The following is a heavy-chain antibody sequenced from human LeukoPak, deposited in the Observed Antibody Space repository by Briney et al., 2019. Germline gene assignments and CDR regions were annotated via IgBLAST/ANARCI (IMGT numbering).Heavy chain of an antibody. J-gene: IGHJ4*02. V-gene: IGHV4-59*01. CDR1: GGSISSYY. Sequence: ASETLSLTGTVSGGSISSYYWSWIRQPPGKGLEWIGYIYYSGSTNYNPSLKSRVTISVDTSKNQFSLKLSSVTAADTAVYYCARRRYYYGSGSYYKKEYYFDYWGQGTLVTVSS. CDR3: ARRRYYYGSGSYYKKEYYFDY. D-gene: IGHD3-10*01. CDR2: IYYSGST.